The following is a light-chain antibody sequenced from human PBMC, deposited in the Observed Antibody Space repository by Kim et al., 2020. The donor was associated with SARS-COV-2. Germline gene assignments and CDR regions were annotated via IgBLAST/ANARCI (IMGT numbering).Light chain of an antibody. CDR1: RMVSKF. Sequence: SVAPGQTARITGGGNRMVSKFVNWYQKKPGQAPVLVINYDRDRRPGIPERLAGSNPGNTATLTTSRVEAGDEADYHCKLWDGSRAVFGGGTQLTVL. V-gene: IGLV3-21*04. J-gene: IGLJ2*01. CDR3: KLWDGSRAV. CDR2: YDR.